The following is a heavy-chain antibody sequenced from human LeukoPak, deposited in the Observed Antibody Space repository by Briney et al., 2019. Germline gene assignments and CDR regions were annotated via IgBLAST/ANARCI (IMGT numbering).Heavy chain of an antibody. Sequence: PGGSLRLSCAASGFTFSSYSMNWVRQAPGKGLEWVSYISSSSSTIYHADSVKGRFTISRDNAKNSLYLQMNSLRAEDTAVYYCAGELEYSSPRWFDPWGQGTLVTVSS. D-gene: IGHD6-6*01. V-gene: IGHV3-48*04. CDR2: ISSSSSTI. J-gene: IGHJ5*02. CDR1: GFTFSSYS. CDR3: AGELEYSSPRWFDP.